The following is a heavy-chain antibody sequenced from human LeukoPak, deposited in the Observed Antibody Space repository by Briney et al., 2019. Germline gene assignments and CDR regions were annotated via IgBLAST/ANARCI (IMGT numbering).Heavy chain of an antibody. J-gene: IGHJ6*02. V-gene: IGHV4-30-2*01. Sequence: SQTLSLTCAVSGGSISSGGYSWSWIRQPSGKGLEWIGYIYHSGSTYYNPSLKSRVTISVDRSKNQFSLKLSSVTAADTAVYYSASYSSSSTFLDVWGQGTTVTVSS. CDR3: ASYSSSSTFLDV. CDR2: IYHSGST. CDR1: GGSISSGGYS. D-gene: IGHD6-6*01.